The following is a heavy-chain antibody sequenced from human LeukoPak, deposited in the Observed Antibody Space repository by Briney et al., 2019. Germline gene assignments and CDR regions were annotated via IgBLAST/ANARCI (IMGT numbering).Heavy chain of an antibody. CDR3: ARDPGRYCSSTSCYDHYFDY. J-gene: IGHJ4*02. CDR1: GFTFTNYW. CDR2: IKQDRSEK. Sequence: PGGSLRLSCAASGFTFTNYWMSWVRQAPGKGLELVANIKQDRSEKYYVDSVKGRFTISRDNAKNSLYLQMNSLRAEDTAVYYCARDPGRYCSSTSCYDHYFDYWGQGTLVTVSS. V-gene: IGHV3-7*01. D-gene: IGHD2-2*01.